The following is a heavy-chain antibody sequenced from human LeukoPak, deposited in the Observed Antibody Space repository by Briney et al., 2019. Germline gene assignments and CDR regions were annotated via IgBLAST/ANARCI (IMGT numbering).Heavy chain of an antibody. CDR2: IDPSDSYT. CDR1: GYSFTSYW. Sequence: GESLKISCKGSGYSFTSYWIGWVRQMPGKGLEWMGRIDPSDSYTNYSPSSQGRVTISADKSISTAYLQWSSLKASDTAMYYCAALYYDILTGYYTTFFDYWGQGTLVTVSS. V-gene: IGHV5-10-1*01. J-gene: IGHJ4*02. D-gene: IGHD3-9*01. CDR3: AALYYDILTGYYTTFFDY.